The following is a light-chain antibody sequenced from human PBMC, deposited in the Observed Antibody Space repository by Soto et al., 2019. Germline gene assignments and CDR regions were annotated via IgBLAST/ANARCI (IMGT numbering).Light chain of an antibody. V-gene: IGLV2-14*01. CDR1: SSDVGGYNY. Sequence: QSALTQPASVSGSPGQSITISCTGTSSDVGGYNYVSWYQQHPGKAPKLMIYDVINRPSGVSNRFSGSKSGNTASLTISGLKAEDEADYYCSSYSSSSTLVFGGGTKLIVL. J-gene: IGLJ2*01. CDR2: DVI. CDR3: SSYSSSSTLV.